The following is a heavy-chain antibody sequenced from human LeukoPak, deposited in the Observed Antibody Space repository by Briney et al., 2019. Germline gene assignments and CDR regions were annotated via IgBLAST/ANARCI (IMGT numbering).Heavy chain of an antibody. D-gene: IGHD6-6*01. J-gene: IGHJ4*02. CDR2: IRYDGSNK. Sequence: GGSLRLSCAASGFTFSSYGMHWVRQAPGKGLEWVAFIRYDGSNKYYADSVKGRFTISRDNSKNTLYLQMNSLRAEDTAVYYCAKDRGLYSSSFTTSLDYWGQGTLVTVSS. CDR1: GFTFSSYG. CDR3: AKDRGLYSSSFTTSLDY. V-gene: IGHV3-30*02.